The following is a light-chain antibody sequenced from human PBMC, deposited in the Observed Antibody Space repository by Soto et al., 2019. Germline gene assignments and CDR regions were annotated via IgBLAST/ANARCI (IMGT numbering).Light chain of an antibody. CDR3: GTWDSSRSGAKYV. J-gene: IGLJ1*01. CDR2: ENN. V-gene: IGLV1-51*02. Sequence: QSVLTQPPSVCAAPGQKVTISCSGSSSNIGNNYVFWYQQLPGTAPKLLIYENNKRPSGIPDRFSGSKCGTSATLGITGLQTGDEADYYCGTWDSSRSGAKYVFGTGTKFTVL. CDR1: SSNIGNNY.